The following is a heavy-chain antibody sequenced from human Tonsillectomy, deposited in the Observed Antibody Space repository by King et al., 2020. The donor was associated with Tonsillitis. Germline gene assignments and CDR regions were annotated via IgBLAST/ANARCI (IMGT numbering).Heavy chain of an antibody. Sequence: VQLVESGGRVVQPGRSLRLSCAASGFTFSSYAMHWVRQAPGKGLEWVAGISYDGSNKYYVDSVKGRFTISRDNSKNTLYLQMHSLRAEDTAVYYWARDYDDNNSGYYGPLDYWGQGTLVTVS. D-gene: IGHD3-22*01. CDR1: GFTFSSYA. CDR3: ARDYDDNNSGYYGPLDY. V-gene: IGHV3-30*04. CDR2: ISYDGSNK. J-gene: IGHJ4*02.